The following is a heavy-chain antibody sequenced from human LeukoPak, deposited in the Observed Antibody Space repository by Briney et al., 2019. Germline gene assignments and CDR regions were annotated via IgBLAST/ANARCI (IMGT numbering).Heavy chain of an antibody. CDR2: IIPIFGTA. CDR3: ARDPSRPGSGVVTDNWFDP. Sequence: SVKVSCKASGGTFSSYAISWVRQAPGQGLGWMGRIIPIFGTANYAQKFQGRVTITTDESTSTAYMELSSLRSEDTAVYYCARDPSRPGSGVVTDNWFDPWGQGTLVTVSS. V-gene: IGHV1-69*05. J-gene: IGHJ5*02. D-gene: IGHD3-3*01. CDR1: GGTFSSYA.